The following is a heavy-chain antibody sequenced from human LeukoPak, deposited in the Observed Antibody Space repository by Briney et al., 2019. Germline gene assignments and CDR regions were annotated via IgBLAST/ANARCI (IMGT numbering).Heavy chain of an antibody. V-gene: IGHV3-23*01. CDR1: GLTLSSNG. CDR3: ARDFWGSSGTVKD. Sequence: GGSLSPSCPVSGLTLSSNGTSWVRQAAGKGLEWVSSISGGGGSTIYADSVTGRLSISRDNSKKTVYRQMNSVRVEDTAVYYCARDFWGSSGTVKDWGQGTLVTVPS. J-gene: IGHJ4*02. D-gene: IGHD3-16*01. CDR2: ISGGGGST.